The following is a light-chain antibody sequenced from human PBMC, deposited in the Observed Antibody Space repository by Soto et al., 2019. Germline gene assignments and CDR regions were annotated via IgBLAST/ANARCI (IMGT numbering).Light chain of an antibody. Sequence: DIVLTQSPATVSLSPGDSVTLSCRDSQYVNIYLAWYQQKPGQAPRLLIYDAYNRATGVPARFSGSGSGTDFTLTISRLEPEDFAVYYCQQYGSSPLVTFGQGTRLEIK. CDR1: QYVNIY. CDR3: QQYGSSPLVT. J-gene: IGKJ5*01. V-gene: IGKV3-20*01. CDR2: DAY.